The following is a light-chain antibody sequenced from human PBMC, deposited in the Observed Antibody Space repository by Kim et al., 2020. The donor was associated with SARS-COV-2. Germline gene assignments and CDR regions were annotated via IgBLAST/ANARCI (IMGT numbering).Light chain of an antibody. J-gene: IGKJ1*01. CDR1: QSISTY. V-gene: IGKV1-39*01. Sequence: ASVGHSVTITCRASQSISTYLHWHPQKPGKASKLLIHNASSLQSGVPSRFSGSGSGTDFTLTISSLQPEDFATYYCQQSFSAPATFGQGTKVDIK. CDR2: NAS. CDR3: QQSFSAPAT.